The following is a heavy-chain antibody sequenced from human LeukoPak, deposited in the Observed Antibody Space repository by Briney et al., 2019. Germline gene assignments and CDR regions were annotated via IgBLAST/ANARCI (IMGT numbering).Heavy chain of an antibody. Sequence: SETLSLTCSISGGSISSNMWWSWVRQTPGKGLEWIGEIYHSGSTNYNPSLKSRVTLLIDKSKNQFSLKLSSVTAADTAVYYCARDSSIVGTTGAFDIWGQGTMVSVSS. D-gene: IGHD1-26*01. CDR2: IYHSGST. V-gene: IGHV4-4*02. CDR3: ARDSSIVGTTGAFDI. J-gene: IGHJ3*02. CDR1: GGSISSNMW.